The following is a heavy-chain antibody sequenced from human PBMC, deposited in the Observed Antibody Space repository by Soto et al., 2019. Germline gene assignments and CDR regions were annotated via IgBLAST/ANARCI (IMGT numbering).Heavy chain of an antibody. V-gene: IGHV3-7*01. Sequence: LRLSCAASGFTFSSYWMSWVRQAPGKGLEWVANIKQDGTEKYYVDSVKGRFSISRDNTKNSLYLQMKSLRVEDTAVYYCASDVVVPTPSFDAFDLWGQGTMVTVSS. CDR3: ASDVVVPTPSFDAFDL. CDR2: IKQDGTEK. CDR1: GFTFSSYW. D-gene: IGHD2-2*01. J-gene: IGHJ3*01.